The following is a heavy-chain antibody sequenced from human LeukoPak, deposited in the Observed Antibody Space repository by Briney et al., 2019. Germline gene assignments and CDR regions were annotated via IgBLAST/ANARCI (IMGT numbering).Heavy chain of an antibody. V-gene: IGHV4-4*07. D-gene: IGHD3-22*01. CDR1: GGSISSYY. Sequence: SETLSLTCTVSGGSISSYYWSWIRQPAGKGLAWIGRIYTSGSTNYNPSLKSRVTISVDKSKNQFSLKLSSVTAADMAVYYCARVSLRNYFDYWGQGTLVTVSS. CDR2: IYTSGST. CDR3: ARVSLRNYFDY. J-gene: IGHJ4*02.